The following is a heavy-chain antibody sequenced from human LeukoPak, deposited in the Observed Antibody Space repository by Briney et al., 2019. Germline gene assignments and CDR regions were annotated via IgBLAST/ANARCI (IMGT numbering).Heavy chain of an antibody. Sequence: PSETLSLTCTVSGGSISSYYWSWIRQPPGKGLKWIGSIYYSGSTYYNPSLKSRVTISVDTSKNQFSLKLSSVTAADTAVYYCARPRRSYPYPYYFDYWGQGTLVTVSS. V-gene: IGHV4-39*07. CDR2: IYYSGST. J-gene: IGHJ4*02. CDR1: GGSISSYY. CDR3: ARPRRSYPYPYYFDY. D-gene: IGHD1-26*01.